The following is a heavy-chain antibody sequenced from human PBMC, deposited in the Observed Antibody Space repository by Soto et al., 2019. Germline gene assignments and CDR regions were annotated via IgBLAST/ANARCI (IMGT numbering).Heavy chain of an antibody. Sequence: SLKVSCKASGGTFSSYAISWVRQAPGQGLEWMGGIIPIFGTANYAQKFQGRVTITADESTSTAYMELSSLRSEDTAVFYCARASTMVRGVLDYWGQGALVTVSS. D-gene: IGHD3-10*01. CDR3: ARASTMVRGVLDY. V-gene: IGHV1-69*13. J-gene: IGHJ4*02. CDR1: GGTFSSYA. CDR2: IIPIFGTA.